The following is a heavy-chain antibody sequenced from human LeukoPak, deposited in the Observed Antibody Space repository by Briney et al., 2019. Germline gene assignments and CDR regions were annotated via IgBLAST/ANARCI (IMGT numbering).Heavy chain of an antibody. D-gene: IGHD3-3*01. J-gene: IGHJ4*02. Sequence: GASVKVSCKASGYTFTSYDINWVRQATGQGLEWMGWMNPNSGNTGYAQKFQGRVTITRNTSISTAYMELSSLRSEDTAVYYCARGLYRRPNYDFWSGQEASIDYWGQGTLVTVSS. CDR3: ARGLYRRPNYDFWSGQEASIDY. CDR2: MNPNSGNT. CDR1: GYTFTSYD. V-gene: IGHV1-8*03.